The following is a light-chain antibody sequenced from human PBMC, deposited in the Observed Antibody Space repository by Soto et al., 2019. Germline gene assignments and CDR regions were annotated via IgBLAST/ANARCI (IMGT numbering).Light chain of an antibody. V-gene: IGKV3-15*01. J-gene: IGKJ5*01. CDR2: GAS. Sequence: ETIMSQSPATLSVSPGERATFSCRASQSINTNLAWFQLKPGQAPRLLIYGASIRAAGIPARFSGSGSGTEFTLTISSLQSEDFAVYYCQQYNNWPLTFGQGTRLEIK. CDR3: QQYNNWPLT. CDR1: QSINTN.